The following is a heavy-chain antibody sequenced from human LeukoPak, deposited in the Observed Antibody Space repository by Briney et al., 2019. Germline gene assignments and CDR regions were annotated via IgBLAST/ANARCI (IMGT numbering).Heavy chain of an antibody. CDR3: GKSALYEFSSAYPPRTYDY. V-gene: IGHV3-23*01. CDR1: GFTFSTYD. CDR2: ISGSGGST. D-gene: IGHD3-3*01. Sequence: GGSLRLSCAASGFTFSTYDMSWVRQAPGKGLEWVSAISGSGGSTYYADSVKGRFTISRDNSKNTLYLQMNSLRAEDTAVYYCGKSALYEFSSAYPPRTYDYWGQGAMVTVSS. J-gene: IGHJ4*02.